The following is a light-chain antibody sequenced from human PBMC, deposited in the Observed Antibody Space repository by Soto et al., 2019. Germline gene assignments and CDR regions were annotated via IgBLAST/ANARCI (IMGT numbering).Light chain of an antibody. CDR2: WAS. CDR3: QQRSNWPRT. Sequence: DIVMTQSPDSLAVSLGERATINCKSSQSVLYSSNNKNYLAWYQQKPGQPPKALIYWASTRESGVPDRFSGSGSGTDFTLTISSLQAEDLAVYFCQQRSNWPRTFGQGTKVDIK. V-gene: IGKV4-1*01. CDR1: QSVLYSSNNKNY. J-gene: IGKJ1*01.